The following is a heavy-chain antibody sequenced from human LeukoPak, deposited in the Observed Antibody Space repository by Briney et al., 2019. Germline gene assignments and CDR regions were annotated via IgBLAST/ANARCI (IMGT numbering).Heavy chain of an antibody. Sequence: GGSLRLSCAASGFTFSSYAMHWVRQAPGKGLEYVSAISSNGGSTYYANSVKGRFTIFRDNSKNTLYLQMGSLRAEDMAVYYSASSITGEGYCGQGTLVTVSS. CDR3: ASSITGEGY. D-gene: IGHD3-16*01. J-gene: IGHJ4*02. V-gene: IGHV3-64*01. CDR1: GFTFSSYA. CDR2: ISSNGGST.